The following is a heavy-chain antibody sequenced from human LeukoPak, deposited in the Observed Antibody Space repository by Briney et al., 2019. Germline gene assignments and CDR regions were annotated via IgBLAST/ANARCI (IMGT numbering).Heavy chain of an antibody. CDR1: GYTFTGYY. J-gene: IGHJ3*02. Sequence: ASVKVSCKASGYTFTGYYMHWVRQATGQGLEWMGWMNPNSGNTGYAQKFQGRVTMTRNTSISTAYMELSSLRSEDTAVYYCARDSPSRYCSSTSCYLDAFDIWGQGTMVTVSS. V-gene: IGHV1-8*02. CDR3: ARDSPSRYCSSTSCYLDAFDI. CDR2: MNPNSGNT. D-gene: IGHD2-2*01.